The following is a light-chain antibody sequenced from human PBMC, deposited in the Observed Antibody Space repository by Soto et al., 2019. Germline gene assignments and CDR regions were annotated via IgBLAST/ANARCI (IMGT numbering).Light chain of an antibody. CDR2: FGS. Sequence: EIVMTQSPLTLPVTPGEPACVSCRSSQSLLYNNTYNYLDWYVQKPGQSPQLLIYFGSNRAPGVPDRFSGSGSGTDFTLKINRVEAEDVGTYYCMQALQSLTFGKGTRLEIK. V-gene: IGKV2-28*01. J-gene: IGKJ5*01. CDR1: QSLLYNNTYNY. CDR3: MQALQSLT.